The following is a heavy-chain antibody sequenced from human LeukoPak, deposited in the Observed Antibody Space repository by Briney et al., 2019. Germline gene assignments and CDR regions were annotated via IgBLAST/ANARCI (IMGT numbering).Heavy chain of an antibody. D-gene: IGHD6-19*01. V-gene: IGHV3-21*01. CDR1: GFTFSSYS. CDR2: MSSSSKYI. Sequence: GGSLRLSCAASGFTFSSYSMNWVRQAPGKGLEWVSSMSSSSKYIYYADSVKGRFTISRDNAKNSLFLQMNSLRAEDMAVYYCARGSISIAVAADAFDIWGQGTMVTVSS. J-gene: IGHJ3*02. CDR3: ARGSISIAVAADAFDI.